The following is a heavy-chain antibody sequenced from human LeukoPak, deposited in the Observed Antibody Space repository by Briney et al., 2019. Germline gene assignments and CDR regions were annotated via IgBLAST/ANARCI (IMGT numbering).Heavy chain of an antibody. J-gene: IGHJ4*02. CDR2: INPNSGGT. CDR1: GYTFTGYY. Sequence: ASVKVSCKASGYTFTGYYMHWVRQAPGQGLEWMGWINPNSGGTNYAQKFQGRVTMTRDTSISTAYMELSRLRSDDTAVYYCARGLRRWLQNPGTSYFDYWGQGTLVTVFS. V-gene: IGHV1-2*02. CDR3: ARGLRRWLQNPGTSYFDY. D-gene: IGHD5-24*01.